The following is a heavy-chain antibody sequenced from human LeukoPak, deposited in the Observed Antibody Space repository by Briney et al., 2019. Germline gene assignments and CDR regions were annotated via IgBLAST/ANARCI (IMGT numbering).Heavy chain of an antibody. V-gene: IGHV1-18*01. CDR2: ISPYNGDT. Sequence: ASLKVSCKASGYTFITYGISWVRQAPGQGLEWMGWISPYNGDTNYAQKLQGRVTMTTDTSTSTAYMELRSLRSDDTAVYYCGRGPYCSGGTCYSQYFDYWGQGTLVTVSS. CDR1: GYTFITYG. CDR3: GRGPYCSGGTCYSQYFDY. D-gene: IGHD2-15*01. J-gene: IGHJ4*02.